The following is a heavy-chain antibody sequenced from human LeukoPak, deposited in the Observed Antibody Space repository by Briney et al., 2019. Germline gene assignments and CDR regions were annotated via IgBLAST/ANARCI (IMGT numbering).Heavy chain of an antibody. CDR2: IYTSGST. CDR3: AGGLYSYVGDWFDP. Sequence: SQTLSLTCTVSGGSISSGSYYWSWIRQPAGKGLEWIGRIYTSGSTNYNPSLKSRVTISVDTSKNQFSLKLSSVTAADTAVYYCAGGLYSYVGDWFDPWGQGTLVTVSP. J-gene: IGHJ5*02. D-gene: IGHD5-18*01. V-gene: IGHV4-61*02. CDR1: GGSISSGSYY.